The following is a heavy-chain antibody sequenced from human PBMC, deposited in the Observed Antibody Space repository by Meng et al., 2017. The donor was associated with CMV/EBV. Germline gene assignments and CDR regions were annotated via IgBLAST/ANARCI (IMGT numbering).Heavy chain of an antibody. CDR1: GYTFTGYY. J-gene: IGHJ4*02. V-gene: IGHV1-2*02. CDR2: INPNSGGT. CDR3: ARLGSTDDY. Sequence: QLHLLTSGADVRNPGASLNVSCKSSGYTFTGYYMHWVRQAPGQGLEWMGWINPNSGGTNYAQKFQGRVTMTRDTSISTAYTELSRLRSDDTAVYYCARLGSTDDYWGQGTLVTVSS. D-gene: IGHD2-15*01.